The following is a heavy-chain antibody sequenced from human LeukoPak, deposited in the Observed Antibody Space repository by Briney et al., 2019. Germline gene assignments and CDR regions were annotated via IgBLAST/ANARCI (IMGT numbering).Heavy chain of an antibody. CDR3: ARNRYSGSYGVDY. J-gene: IGHJ4*02. Sequence: GGSLRLSCAASGFTFSSYWMSWVRQAPGKGLEWVANIKQDGSEKYYVDSVKGRFTISRDNAKNSLYLQMNSLRAEDTAVYYCARNRYSGSYGVDYWGQGTLVTVSS. CDR2: IKQDGSEK. CDR1: GFTFSSYW. V-gene: IGHV3-7*05. D-gene: IGHD1-26*01.